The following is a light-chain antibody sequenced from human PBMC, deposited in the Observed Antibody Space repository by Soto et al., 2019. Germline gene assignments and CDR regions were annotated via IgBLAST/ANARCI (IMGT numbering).Light chain of an antibody. CDR1: QNILSN. V-gene: IGKV3-15*01. CDR2: GAS. Sequence: EILMTQSPATPSVSPGERATLSCRASQNILSNLAWYQQKPGQAPRLLIYGASTRATGIPARFSGSGSGTEFTLTISSLQSEDFEIYYCQQYNNWPITFGQGTRLEIK. J-gene: IGKJ5*01. CDR3: QQYNNWPIT.